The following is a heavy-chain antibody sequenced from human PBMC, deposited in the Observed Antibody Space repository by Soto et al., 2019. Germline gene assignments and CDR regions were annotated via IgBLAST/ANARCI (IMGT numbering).Heavy chain of an antibody. V-gene: IGHV3-21*01. Sequence: GGSLRLSCTASEFSLSTYSMNWVRQAPGKGLEWVSSISTTSTYTHYADSLKGRFTISRDNAKKLLYLQMDSLRAEDTAAYYCARDDGLSSTNVKAFDIWGQGTKVTVSS. CDR3: ARDDGLSSTNVKAFDI. J-gene: IGHJ3*02. CDR1: EFSLSTYS. CDR2: ISTTSTYT. D-gene: IGHD2-2*01.